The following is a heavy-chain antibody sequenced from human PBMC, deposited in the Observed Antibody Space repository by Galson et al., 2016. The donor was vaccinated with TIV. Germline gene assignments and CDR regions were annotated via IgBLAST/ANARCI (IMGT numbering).Heavy chain of an antibody. V-gene: IGHV4-61*09. CDR2: IHTSGSTYD. J-gene: IGHJ5*02. CDR1: GGSISRGSQY. CDR3: ARGWGGDNYWFDP. Sequence: TLSLTCTVSGGSISRGSQYWTWIRQSAGKGLEWIGYIHTSGSTYDNDNPSLKSRVSISLDTSKSQFSLKLKSVTVADTAVYYCARGWGGDNYWFDPWGQGTLVTVSS. D-gene: IGHD5-24*01.